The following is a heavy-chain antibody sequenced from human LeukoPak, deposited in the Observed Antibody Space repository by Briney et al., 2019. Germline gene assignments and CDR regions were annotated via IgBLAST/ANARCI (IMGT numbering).Heavy chain of an antibody. CDR2: MNPNSGNT. CDR1: GYTFTSYD. Sequence: ASVTVSCTASGYTFTSYDINWVRQATGQGLEWMGWMNPNSGNTGYAQKFQGRVTITRNTSISTAYMELSSLRSEDTAVYYCARDTAMVYYFDYWGQGTLVTVSS. CDR3: ARDTAMVYYFDY. V-gene: IGHV1-8*03. J-gene: IGHJ4*02. D-gene: IGHD5-18*01.